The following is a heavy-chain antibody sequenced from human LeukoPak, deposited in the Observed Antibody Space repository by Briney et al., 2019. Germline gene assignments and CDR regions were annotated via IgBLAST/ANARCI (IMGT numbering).Heavy chain of an antibody. Sequence: GGSLRLSCAASGFTFSSYAMSWVRQAPGKGLEWVSAISGSGGSTYYADSVKGRFTISRDNSKNMLYLQMNSLRAEDTALYYCAKDAAGSGRLMAGMDVWGQGTTVTVSS. D-gene: IGHD3-10*01. CDR1: GFTFSSYA. V-gene: IGHV3-23*01. J-gene: IGHJ6*02. CDR2: ISGSGGST. CDR3: AKDAAGSGRLMAGMDV.